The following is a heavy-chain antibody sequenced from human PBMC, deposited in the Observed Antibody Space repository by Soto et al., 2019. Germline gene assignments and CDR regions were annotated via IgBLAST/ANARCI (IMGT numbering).Heavy chain of an antibody. CDR1: GGSISSYY. J-gene: IGHJ4*02. V-gene: IGHV4-59*08. CDR3: ARHLTYTSGGHFDY. Sequence: TSETLSLTCTVSGGSISSYYWSWIRQPPGKGLEWIGYIYYSGSTNYNPSLKSRVTISVDTSKNHFSLKLSSVTAADTAVYYCARHLTYTSGGHFDYWGQGTLVTVSS. D-gene: IGHD6-19*01. CDR2: IYYSGST.